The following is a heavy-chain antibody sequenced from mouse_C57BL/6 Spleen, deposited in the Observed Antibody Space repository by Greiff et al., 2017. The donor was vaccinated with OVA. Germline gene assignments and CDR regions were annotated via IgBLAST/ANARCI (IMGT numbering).Heavy chain of an antibody. CDR1: GYTFTSYW. Sequence: QVQLKESGAELVKPGASVKLSCKASGYTFTSYWMHWVKQRPGRGLEWIGRIDPNSGGTKYNEKFKSKATLTVDKPSSTAYMQLSSLTSEDSAVYYCATEYGNYRAWFAYWGQGTLVTVSA. D-gene: IGHD2-10*02. CDR3: ATEYGNYRAWFAY. J-gene: IGHJ3*01. V-gene: IGHV1-72*01. CDR2: IDPNSGGT.